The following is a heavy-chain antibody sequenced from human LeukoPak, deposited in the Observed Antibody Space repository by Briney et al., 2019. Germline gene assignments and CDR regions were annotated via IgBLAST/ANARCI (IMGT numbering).Heavy chain of an antibody. CDR2: IYYSGST. D-gene: IGHD4-11*01. J-gene: IGHJ4*02. V-gene: IGHV4-30-4*01. Sequence: PSETLSLTCTVSGGSISSGDYCWSWLPPPPGKGLEWIGYIYYSGSTYYNPSLKSRVTISVYTSKNQFSLKLSSVTAADTAVYYCARTSYSNYDYWGQGTLVTVSS. CDR1: GGSISSGDYC. CDR3: ARTSYSNYDY.